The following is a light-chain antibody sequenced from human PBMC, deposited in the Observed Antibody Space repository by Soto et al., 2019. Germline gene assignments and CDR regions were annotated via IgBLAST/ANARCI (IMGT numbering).Light chain of an antibody. Sequence: QSVRTQPPSVSGAPGQRVTISCTGSSSNIGAGYVVHWYQQLPGAAPKLLIFSDNNRPSGVPDRFSGSKSGISASLAITGLQTEDEADYYCQTYDNNSDYVFGTGTKVTVL. V-gene: IGLV1-40*01. CDR2: SDN. J-gene: IGLJ1*01. CDR1: SSNIGAGYV. CDR3: QTYDNNSDYV.